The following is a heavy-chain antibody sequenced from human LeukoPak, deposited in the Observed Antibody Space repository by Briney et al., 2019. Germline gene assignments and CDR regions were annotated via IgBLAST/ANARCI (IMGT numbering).Heavy chain of an antibody. CDR3: ARDRATTTYHYDSSGYPHY. V-gene: IGHV3-74*01. J-gene: IGHJ4*02. D-gene: IGHD3-22*01. CDR2: IKSDGSST. CDR1: GFTFSSYW. Sequence: GGSLRLSCAASGFTFSSYWMHWVRQAPGKGLVWVSRIKSDGSSTSYADSVKGRFTISRDNAKNTLYLQMNSLRAEDTAVYYCARDRATTTYHYDSSGYPHYWGQGTLVTVSS.